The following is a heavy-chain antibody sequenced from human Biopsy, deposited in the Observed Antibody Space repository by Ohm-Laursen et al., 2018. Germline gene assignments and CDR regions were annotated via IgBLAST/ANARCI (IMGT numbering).Heavy chain of an antibody. CDR2: MNPKSGKT. V-gene: IGHV1-8*01. CDR1: GYTFTDYD. Sequence: ASVKVFCKASGYTFTDYDIIWVRQATGQGPEWMGWMNPKSGKTGYEQKFRGRVTMTSDTSISTAYMELSSLGSEDTAAYYCARAGVGSDGTDSYYYGMDVWGPGTTVTVSS. D-gene: IGHD5-24*01. J-gene: IGHJ6*02. CDR3: ARAGVGSDGTDSYYYGMDV.